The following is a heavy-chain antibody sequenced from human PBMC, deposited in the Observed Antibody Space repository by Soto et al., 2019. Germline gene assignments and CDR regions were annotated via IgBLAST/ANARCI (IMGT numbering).Heavy chain of an antibody. CDR3: ARPKAGIAARRVGWYFYL. Sequence: QVQLVQSGAEVKKPGSSVKVSCKASGGTFSSYAISWVRQAPGQGLEWMGGIIPIFGTANYAQKFQGRVTITADESTSTAYMELSSLRSEDTAVYYCARPKAGIAARRVGWYFYLWGRGTLVTVSS. D-gene: IGHD6-6*01. CDR1: GGTFSSYA. CDR2: IIPIFGTA. J-gene: IGHJ2*01. V-gene: IGHV1-69*01.